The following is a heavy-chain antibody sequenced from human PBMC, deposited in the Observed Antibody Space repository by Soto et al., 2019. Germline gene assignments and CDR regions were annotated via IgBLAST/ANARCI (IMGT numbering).Heavy chain of an antibody. CDR1: GFTFSSYS. J-gene: IGHJ4*02. CDR2: ISSSSSTI. Sequence: EVQLVESGGGLVQPGGSLRLSCAASGFTFSSYSMNWVRQAPGKGLEWVSYISSSSSTIYYADSVKGRFTFSRDKAKTSLYLQMNSLRAEDTAVYYWAVDLSLAVKLFFGYWCQGTLVTVSS. CDR3: AVDLSLAVKLFFGY. V-gene: IGHV3-48*01. D-gene: IGHD6-6*01.